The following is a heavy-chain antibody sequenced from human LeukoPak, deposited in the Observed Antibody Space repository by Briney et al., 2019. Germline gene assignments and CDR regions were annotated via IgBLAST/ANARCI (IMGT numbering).Heavy chain of an antibody. V-gene: IGHV3-7*01. CDR2: IKQDGSET. CDR3: ARSPRYSSGGSCYSSYYYYYYMDV. J-gene: IGHJ6*03. D-gene: IGHD2-15*01. Sequence: GGSLRLSCAASGFTFSRFWMSWVRQAPGKGLEWVANIKQDGSETTYVDSVRGRFTISRDNAKNSLYLQMNSLRVEDTAVYYCARSPRYSSGGSCYSSYYYYYYMDVWGKGTTVTISS. CDR1: GFTFSRFW.